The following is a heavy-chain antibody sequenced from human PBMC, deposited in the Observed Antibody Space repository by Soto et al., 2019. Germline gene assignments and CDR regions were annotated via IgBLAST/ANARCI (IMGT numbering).Heavy chain of an antibody. Sequence: EVQLLESGGGLVQPGGSLRLSCAASGFTFSSYAMSWVRQAPGKGLEWVSAISGSGGSTYYADSVKGRFTISRDNSKTTLYLQMNSLRAEDTAVYYCAKDSDYYDSSGYYYDWFDPWGQGTLVTVSS. J-gene: IGHJ5*02. D-gene: IGHD3-22*01. CDR2: ISGSGGST. CDR3: AKDSDYYDSSGYYYDWFDP. V-gene: IGHV3-23*01. CDR1: GFTFSSYA.